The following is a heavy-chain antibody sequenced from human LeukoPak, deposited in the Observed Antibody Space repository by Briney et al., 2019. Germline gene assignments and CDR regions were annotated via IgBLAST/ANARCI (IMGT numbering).Heavy chain of an antibody. V-gene: IGHV3-30*02. Sequence: SGGSLRLSCAASGFTFSSYGMHWVRQAPGKGLEWVAFIRYDGSNKYYADSVKGRFTISRDNSKNTLYLQMNSLRAEDTAVYYCAKSRAYCGGDCPYYYYYYYMDVWGKGTTVTVSS. CDR2: IRYDGSNK. D-gene: IGHD2-21*02. CDR3: AKSRAYCGGDCPYYYYYYYMDV. CDR1: GFTFSSYG. J-gene: IGHJ6*03.